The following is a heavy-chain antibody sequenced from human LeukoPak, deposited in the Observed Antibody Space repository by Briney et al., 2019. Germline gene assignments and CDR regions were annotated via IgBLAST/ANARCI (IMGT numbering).Heavy chain of an antibody. J-gene: IGHJ4*02. CDR3: ARRRRAARHYFDY. V-gene: IGHV4-39*01. D-gene: IGHD6-13*01. CDR2: IYYSGST. Sequence: PGGSLRLSCAASGFTFSSYWMHWIRQPPGKGLEWIGSIYYSGSTYYNPSLKSRVTISVDTSKNQFSLKLSSVTAADTAVYYCARRRRAARHYFDYWGQGTLVTVSS. CDR1: GFTFSSYW.